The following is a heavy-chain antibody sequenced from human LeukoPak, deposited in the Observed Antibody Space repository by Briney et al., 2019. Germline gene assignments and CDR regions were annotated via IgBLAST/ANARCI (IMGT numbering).Heavy chain of an antibody. Sequence: SETLSLTCTVSGGSISSYYWSWIRQPPGKGLEWIGYIYYSGSTNYNPSLKSRVTISVDTSKNQFSLKLSSVTAADTAVYYCARSPIVVVPAAKAYYYYGMDVWGQGTTVTASS. J-gene: IGHJ6*02. V-gene: IGHV4-59*01. CDR1: GGSISSYY. CDR3: ARSPIVVVPAAKAYYYYGMDV. CDR2: IYYSGST. D-gene: IGHD2-2*01.